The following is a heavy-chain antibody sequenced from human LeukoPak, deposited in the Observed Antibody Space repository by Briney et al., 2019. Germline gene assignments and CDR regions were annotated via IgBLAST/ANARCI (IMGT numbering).Heavy chain of an antibody. V-gene: IGHV4-30-4*08. CDR3: VMTTVTTFGQRDFDY. CDR1: GGSISSGDYY. CDR2: IYYSGST. Sequence: PSETLSLTCTVSGGSISSGDYYWSWIRQPPGKGLEWIGYIYYSGSTYYNPSLKSRVTISVDTSKNQFSLKLSSVTAADTAVYYCVMTTVTTFGQRDFDYWGQGTLVTVSS. J-gene: IGHJ4*02. D-gene: IGHD4-17*01.